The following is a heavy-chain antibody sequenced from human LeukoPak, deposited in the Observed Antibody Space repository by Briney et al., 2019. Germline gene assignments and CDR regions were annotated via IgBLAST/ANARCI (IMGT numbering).Heavy chain of an antibody. D-gene: IGHD3-3*01. CDR2: ISGSGGST. CDR1: GFTFSSYA. Sequence: GGSLRLSCAASGFTFSSYAMSWVRQAPGKGLEWVSAISGSGGSTYYADSVKGRFTISRDNSKNTLYLQMNSLRAEDTAVYYCAKDSHYDFWSGQPPPHYFYYWGQGTLVTVSS. J-gene: IGHJ4*02. CDR3: AKDSHYDFWSGQPPPHYFYY. V-gene: IGHV3-23*01.